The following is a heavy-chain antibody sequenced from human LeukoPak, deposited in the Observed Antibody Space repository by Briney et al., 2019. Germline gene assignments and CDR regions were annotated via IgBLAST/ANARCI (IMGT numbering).Heavy chain of an antibody. V-gene: IGHV3-23*01. CDR2: ISAGGGNT. CDR3: AKGHSDYGTGFDR. CDR1: GFTFRTFA. D-gene: IGHD4-17*01. J-gene: IGHJ4*02. Sequence: GGSLRLSCAASGFTFRTFAMSWVRQAPGKGLECVSVISAGGGNTYYADSVKGRFTISRDNSKTTLYLQMTSLRAEDTAVYYCAKGHSDYGTGFDRWGQGTLVTVSS.